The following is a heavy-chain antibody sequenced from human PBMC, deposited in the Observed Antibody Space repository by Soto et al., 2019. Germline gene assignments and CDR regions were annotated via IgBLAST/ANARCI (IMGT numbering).Heavy chain of an antibody. J-gene: IGHJ5*02. CDR3: ARDLRDYVSFRFDP. V-gene: IGHV3-21*01. Sequence: EVLLVESGGGLVKPGGSLRLSCAASGFTFSSYSMNWVRQAPGKGLEWVSSISSSSSFIYYADSLKGRFTISRDNAKNSLYLQMNSLRAEDTAVYYCARDLRDYVSFRFDPWGQGTLVTVSS. D-gene: IGHD3-16*01. CDR1: GFTFSSYS. CDR2: ISSSSSFI.